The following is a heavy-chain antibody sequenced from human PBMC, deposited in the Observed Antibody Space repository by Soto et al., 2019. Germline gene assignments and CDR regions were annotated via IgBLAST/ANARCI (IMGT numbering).Heavy chain of an antibody. Sequence: QVQLQQWGAGLLKPSETLSLTCAVYGGSFSGYYWSWIRQPPGKGLEWIGEINHSGSTNYNPSLKSRVTISVDTSKNQFSLKLSSVTAADTAVYYCARFRRAVAGPFDYWGQGTLVTVSS. D-gene: IGHD6-19*01. V-gene: IGHV4-34*01. J-gene: IGHJ4*02. CDR2: INHSGST. CDR3: ARFRRAVAGPFDY. CDR1: GGSFSGYY.